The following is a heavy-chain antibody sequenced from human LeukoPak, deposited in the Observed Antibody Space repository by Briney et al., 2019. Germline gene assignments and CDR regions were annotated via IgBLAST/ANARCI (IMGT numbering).Heavy chain of an antibody. V-gene: IGHV1-2*05. D-gene: IGHD6-6*01. CDR2: INPNSGGT. Sequence: ASVKVSCKASGYTFTVYYMHWVRQAPGQGLEWMGRINPNSGGTNYAQKFQGRVTMTRDTSISTAYMELSRLRSEDTVVYYCAAVGWEYSSSPLPMDVWGQGTTVTVSS. CDR3: AAVGWEYSSSPLPMDV. J-gene: IGHJ6*02. CDR1: GYTFTVYY.